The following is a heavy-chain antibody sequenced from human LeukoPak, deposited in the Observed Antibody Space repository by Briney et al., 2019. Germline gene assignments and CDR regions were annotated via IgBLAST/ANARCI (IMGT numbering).Heavy chain of an antibody. V-gene: IGHV5-51*01. J-gene: IGHJ4*02. Sequence: GEPLKISCKGSGYSFTSYWIGWVRQMPGKGLEWMEIIYPGDSHTRYSPSFQGQVTISADKSISTAYLQWSSLKASDTAMYYCARRCGGDCYHLDYWGQGTLVTVSS. CDR3: ARRCGGDCYHLDY. CDR2: IYPGDSHT. CDR1: GYSFTSYW. D-gene: IGHD2-21*02.